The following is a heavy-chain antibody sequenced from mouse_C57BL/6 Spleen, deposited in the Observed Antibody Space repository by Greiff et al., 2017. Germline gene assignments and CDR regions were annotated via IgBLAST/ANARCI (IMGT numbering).Heavy chain of an antibody. CDR1: GFNIKDYY. J-gene: IGHJ4*01. Sequence: VQLQQSGAELVKPGASVKLSCTASGFNIKDYYMHWVKQRTEQGLEWIGRIDPEDGDTKYAPKFPGKATITADTSSNTAYLQLSSLTSEDTAVYYCAREQGNPYYYARDYWGQGTSVTVAS. CDR2: IDPEDGDT. CDR3: AREQGNPYYYARDY. V-gene: IGHV14-2*01. D-gene: IGHD2-1*01.